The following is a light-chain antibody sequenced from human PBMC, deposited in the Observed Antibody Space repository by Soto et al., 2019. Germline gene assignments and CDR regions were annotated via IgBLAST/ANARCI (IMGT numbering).Light chain of an antibody. J-gene: IGKJ1*01. Sequence: EIVLTQSPGTLSLSPGERATLSCRARQSVSSSDLAWYQQKPGQAPRLLIYGASSRATGIPDRFSGSGSGMDFTLTISRLEPEDFAVYYCHHYGSSRTFGQGTKVEIK. CDR2: GAS. V-gene: IGKV3-20*01. CDR1: QSVSSSD. CDR3: HHYGSSRT.